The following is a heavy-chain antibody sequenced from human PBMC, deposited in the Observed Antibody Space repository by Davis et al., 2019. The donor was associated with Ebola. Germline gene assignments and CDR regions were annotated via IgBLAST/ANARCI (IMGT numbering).Heavy chain of an antibody. CDR2: ISWNSGSI. CDR1: GFTFDDYA. D-gene: IGHD3-10*01. J-gene: IGHJ4*02. Sequence: SLKISCAASGFTFDDYAMHWVRQAPGKGLEWVSGISWNSGSIGYADSVNGRFTISRDNAKNSLYLQMNSLRAEDTAVYYCACRGVLVFWGQGTLVTVSS. CDR3: ACRGVLVF. V-gene: IGHV3-9*01.